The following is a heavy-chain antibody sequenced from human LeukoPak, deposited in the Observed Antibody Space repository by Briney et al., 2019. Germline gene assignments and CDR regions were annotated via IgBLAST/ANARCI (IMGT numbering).Heavy chain of an antibody. CDR3: AGTTWGLLAWFDP. V-gene: IGHV4-39*07. D-gene: IGHD4-17*01. CDR2: IYYSGST. CDR1: GGSISSSSYY. J-gene: IGHJ5*02. Sequence: SETLSLTCTVSGGSISSSSYYWGWIRQPPGKGLEWIGSIYYSGSTYYNPSLKSRVTISVDTSKNQFSLKLSSVTAADTAVYYCAGTTWGLLAWFDPWGQGTLVTVSS.